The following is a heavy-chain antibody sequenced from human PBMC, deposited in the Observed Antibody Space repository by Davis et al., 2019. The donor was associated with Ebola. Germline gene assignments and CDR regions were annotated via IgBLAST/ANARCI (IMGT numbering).Heavy chain of an antibody. D-gene: IGHD6-6*01. CDR1: EFTFSTYW. J-gene: IGHJ4*02. CDR2: INSDGSST. V-gene: IGHV3-74*01. CDR3: AREQIAARSFDY. Sequence: GESPKIFRAASEFTFSTYWLHWVRQVPGKGLVWVSRINSDGSSTSYADSVKGRFTISRDSAKNTLYLQMNSLRAEDTAIYYCAREQIAARSFDYWGLGTLVTVSS.